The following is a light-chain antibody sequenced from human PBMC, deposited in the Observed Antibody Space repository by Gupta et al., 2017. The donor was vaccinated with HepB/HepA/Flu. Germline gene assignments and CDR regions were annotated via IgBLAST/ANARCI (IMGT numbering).Light chain of an antibody. Sequence: DIQMTQSPSSLSASVGDRVTITYRARQTITTYLNWYQQKPGKAPQLLIYAASNLQSGIPSRFSGSGSGTDFTLTISSLQPEDFATYYFQQTSSTPRTFGQGTKVEIK. CDR2: AAS. V-gene: IGKV1-39*01. CDR1: QTITTY. CDR3: QQTSSTPRT. J-gene: IGKJ1*01.